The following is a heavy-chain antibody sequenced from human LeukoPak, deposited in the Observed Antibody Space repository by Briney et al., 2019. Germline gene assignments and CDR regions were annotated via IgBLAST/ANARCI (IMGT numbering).Heavy chain of an antibody. CDR1: GGSFSGYY. Sequence: PSKTLSLTCAVYGGSFSGYYWSWIRQPPGKGLEWIGEINHSGSTNYNPSLKSRVTISVDTSKNQFSLKLSSVTAADTAVYYCARLDRHTAMVYWGQGTLVTVSS. CDR2: INHSGST. J-gene: IGHJ4*02. CDR3: ARLDRHTAMVY. D-gene: IGHD5-18*01. V-gene: IGHV4-34*01.